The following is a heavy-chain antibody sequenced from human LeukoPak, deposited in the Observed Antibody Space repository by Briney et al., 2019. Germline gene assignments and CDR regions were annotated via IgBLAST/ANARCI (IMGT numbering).Heavy chain of an antibody. D-gene: IGHD6-13*01. CDR1: GFTFSSYW. Sequence: GGSLRLSCAASGFTFSSYWMHWVRQAPGKGLVWVSRINTDGSTTNYADSVKGRFTISRDNAEKTLYLQMNSLRAEDTAVYYCARGSPAALWGQGPLVSVSS. CDR3: ARGSPAAL. V-gene: IGHV3-74*01. J-gene: IGHJ1*01. CDR2: INTDGSTT.